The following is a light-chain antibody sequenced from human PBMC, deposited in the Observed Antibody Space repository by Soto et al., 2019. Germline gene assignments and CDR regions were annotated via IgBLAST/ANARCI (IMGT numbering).Light chain of an antibody. V-gene: IGKV3-20*01. Sequence: EIVLTQSPGTLSLSPEERATLSCRASQSVSSSYLAWYQQKPGQAPRLLIYGASSRATGIPDRFSGSGSGRDFTLTISRLDPEDFAVYYCQQYGSSPPGTFGQGTKVEIK. CDR3: QQYGSSPPGT. CDR2: GAS. CDR1: QSVSSSY. J-gene: IGKJ1*01.